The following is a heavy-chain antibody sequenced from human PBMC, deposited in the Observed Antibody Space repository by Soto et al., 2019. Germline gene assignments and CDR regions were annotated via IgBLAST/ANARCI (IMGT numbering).Heavy chain of an antibody. CDR3: ERSGRVGFDNTPPGDY. Sequence: QVQLVQSGAEVKKPGSSVKVSCKASGGTFSSYTISWVRQAPGQGLEWMGRIIPILGIANYAQKFQGRVTITADKSKRTAYRELSSLRSEDTAVYYCERSGRVGFDNTPPGDYWGQGTLVTVSS. D-gene: IGHD1-26*01. CDR1: GGTFSSYT. V-gene: IGHV1-69*02. J-gene: IGHJ4*02. CDR2: IIPILGIA.